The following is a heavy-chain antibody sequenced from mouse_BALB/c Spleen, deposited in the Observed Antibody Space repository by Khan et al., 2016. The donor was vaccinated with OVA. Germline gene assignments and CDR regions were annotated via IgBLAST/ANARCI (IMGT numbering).Heavy chain of an antibody. V-gene: IGHV14-3*02. CDR1: GFNIKDTY. J-gene: IGHJ1*01. CDR3: ARWDWYFDV. Sequence: MQLEESGAELVKPGASVKLSCTASGFNIKDTYMHWVKQRPEQGLEWIGRIDPANGNTKYDPKFQGKATITADKSSNTAYLQLSSLTSEDTAVYYCARWDWYFDVWGAGTTVTVSS. CDR2: IDPANGNT.